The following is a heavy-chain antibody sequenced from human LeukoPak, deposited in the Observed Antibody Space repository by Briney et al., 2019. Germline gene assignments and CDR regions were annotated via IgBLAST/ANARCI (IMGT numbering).Heavy chain of an antibody. CDR2: ISSSSSTI. CDR1: GFTFSSYS. V-gene: IGHV3-48*01. Sequence: PGGSLRLSCAASGFTFSSYSMNWVRQAPGKGLEWVSYISSSSSTIYYADSVKGRFTISRDNAKNSLYLQMNSLRAEDTAVYYCARASYRGGSDYWGQGTLVTVSS. D-gene: IGHD4-11*01. J-gene: IGHJ4*02. CDR3: ARASYRGGSDY.